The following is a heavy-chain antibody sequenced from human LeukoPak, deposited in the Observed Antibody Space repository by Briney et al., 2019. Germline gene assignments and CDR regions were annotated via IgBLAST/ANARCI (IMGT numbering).Heavy chain of an antibody. CDR1: GFTFSSYW. Sequence: GGSLRLSCAASGFTFSSYWMSWVRQAPGKGLEWVANIKQDGSEKYYVDSVKGRFTISRDNAKNSLYLQMNSLRAEDTAVYYCARDRYSYNYVGLGYWGQGTLVTVSS. D-gene: IGHD5-18*01. V-gene: IGHV3-7*01. J-gene: IGHJ4*02. CDR2: IKQDGSEK. CDR3: ARDRYSYNYVGLGY.